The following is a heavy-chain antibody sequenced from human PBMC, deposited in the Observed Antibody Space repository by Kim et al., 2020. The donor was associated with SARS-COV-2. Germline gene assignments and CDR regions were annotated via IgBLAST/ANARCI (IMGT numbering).Heavy chain of an antibody. J-gene: IGHJ3*02. D-gene: IGHD3-3*01. CDR1: GGSISSGGYY. CDR2: IYYSGST. Sequence: SETLSLTCTVSGGSISSGGYYWSWIRQHPGKGLEWIGYIYYSGSTYYNPSLKSRVTISVDTSKNQFSLKLSSVTAADTAVYYCARAHITIFGVVIIGDDWGGAFVIWGQGTMVTVSS. CDR3: ARAHITIFGVVIIGDDWGGAFVI. V-gene: IGHV4-31*03.